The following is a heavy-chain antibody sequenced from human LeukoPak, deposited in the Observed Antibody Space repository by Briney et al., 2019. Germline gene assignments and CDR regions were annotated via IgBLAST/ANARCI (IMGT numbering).Heavy chain of an antibody. CDR1: GGSISSYY. Sequence: PSETLSLTCTVSGGSISSYYWSWIRQPAGKGLEWIGRIYTSGSTNYNPSLKSRDTMSVDTSKNQFSLKLSSVTAADTAVYYCARVPFGYSYGMAFDYWGQGTLVTVSS. V-gene: IGHV4-4*07. J-gene: IGHJ4*02. CDR2: IYTSGST. D-gene: IGHD5-18*01. CDR3: ARVPFGYSYGMAFDY.